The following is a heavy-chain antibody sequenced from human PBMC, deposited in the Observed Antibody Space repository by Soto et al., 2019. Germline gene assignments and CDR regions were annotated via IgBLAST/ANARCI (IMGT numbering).Heavy chain of an antibody. J-gene: IGHJ6*02. CDR1: GGSISSGGYY. V-gene: IGHV4-31*03. CDR2: IYYSGST. CDR3: ARGLDYYYYYGMDV. Sequence: SETLSLTCTVSGGSISSGGYYWGWIRQHPGKGLEWIGYIYYSGSTYYNPSLKSRVTISVDTSKNQFSLKLSSVTAADTAVYYCARGLDYYYYYGMDVWGQGTTVTVSS.